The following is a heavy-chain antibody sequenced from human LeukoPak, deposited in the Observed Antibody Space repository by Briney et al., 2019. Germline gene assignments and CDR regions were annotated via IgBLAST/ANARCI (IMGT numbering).Heavy chain of an antibody. Sequence: GASVKVSCKASGYTFTGYYMHWVRQAPGQGLEWMGWINPNSGGTNYAQKFQGRVTMTRDTSISTAYMELSRLRSDDTAVYYCARDPGAAQSGYYYYYYYMDVWGKGTTVTVSS. CDR1: GYTFTGYY. CDR3: ARDPGAAQSGYYYYYYYMDV. D-gene: IGHD6-6*01. J-gene: IGHJ6*03. V-gene: IGHV1-2*02. CDR2: INPNSGGT.